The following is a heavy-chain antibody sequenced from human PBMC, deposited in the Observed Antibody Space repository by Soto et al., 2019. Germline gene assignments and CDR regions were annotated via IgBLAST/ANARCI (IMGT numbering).Heavy chain of an antibody. CDR2: IFTIFGTA. D-gene: IGHD2-2*01. Sequence: SVKISCKASGGTFSSYAISWLRQAPGQGLEWLGGIFTIFGTANYAQKFRGSVTITADESTSTAYMELSSLRSEDTAVYYCASPSPANYWGQGTLVNASS. CDR1: GGTFSSYA. V-gene: IGHV1-69*13. J-gene: IGHJ4*02. CDR3: ASPSPANY.